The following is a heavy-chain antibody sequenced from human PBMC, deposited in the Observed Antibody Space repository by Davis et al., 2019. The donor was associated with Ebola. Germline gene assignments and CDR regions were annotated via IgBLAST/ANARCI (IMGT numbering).Heavy chain of an antibody. CDR1: GFTFSSYS. Sequence: GESLKISCAASGFTFSSYSMNWVRQAPGKGLEWVSSISSSSSYIYYADSVKGRFTISRDNAKNSLYLQMNSLRAEDTAVYYCARARRVVVAATQGYFDYWGQGTLVTFSS. CDR2: ISSSSSYI. V-gene: IGHV3-21*01. D-gene: IGHD2-15*01. CDR3: ARARRVVVAATQGYFDY. J-gene: IGHJ4*02.